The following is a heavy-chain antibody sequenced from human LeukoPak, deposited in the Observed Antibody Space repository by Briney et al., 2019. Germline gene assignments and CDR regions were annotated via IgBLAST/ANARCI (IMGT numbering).Heavy chain of an antibody. D-gene: IGHD6-13*01. CDR1: GFTFSNYW. J-gene: IGHJ3*01. CDR2: MNQDESEK. Sequence: GGSLRLSCAASGFTFSNYWMNWVRQAPGKGLEWVAIMNQDESEKNYVDSVKGRFTISRDNAKNSLGLQMNSLRAEDTAVYYCARGDSSNYDHTFDFWGQGTLVIVSS. V-gene: IGHV3-7*01. CDR3: ARGDSSNYDHTFDF.